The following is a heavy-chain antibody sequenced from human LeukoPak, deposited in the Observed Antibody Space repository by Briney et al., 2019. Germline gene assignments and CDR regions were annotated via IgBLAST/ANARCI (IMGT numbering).Heavy chain of an antibody. CDR2: IKQDGSEK. D-gene: IGHD6-13*01. J-gene: IGHJ4*02. CDR1: GFTFNSYS. V-gene: IGHV3-7*01. CDR3: ENLYSSSWYGGYYFDY. Sequence: GGSPRLSCAASGFTFNSYSMNWVRQAPGKGLEWVAIIKQDGSEKYYVDSVKGRFTISRDNAKNSLYLQMNSLRAEDTAVYYCENLYSSSWYGGYYFDYWGEGTLVSVSS.